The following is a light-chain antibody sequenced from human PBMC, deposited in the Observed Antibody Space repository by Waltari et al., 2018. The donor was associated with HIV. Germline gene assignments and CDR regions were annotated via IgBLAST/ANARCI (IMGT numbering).Light chain of an antibody. V-gene: IGLV2-8*01. CDR1: RSDVGGYNY. Sequence: QSALTQPPSASGSPGQSVTISCTGTRSDVGGYNYVSWYQQLPGRAPKLMIYDVTKRPSRVPDRCSGSKSGNTASLTVSGLQAEDEVDYFCSSYSGSNTLVFGGGTKLTVL. CDR2: DVT. CDR3: SSYSGSNTLV. J-gene: IGLJ2*01.